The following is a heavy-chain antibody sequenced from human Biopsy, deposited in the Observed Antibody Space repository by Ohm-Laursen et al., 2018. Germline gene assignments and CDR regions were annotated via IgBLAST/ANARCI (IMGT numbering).Heavy chain of an antibody. V-gene: IGHV1-69*06. Sequence: SVKVSCNAPGGTFSNYGVNWVRQAPGQGLEWLGGNIPILGTGNYAQKFQDRVTVAADTSTSTATMELRSLRSDDTAVYYCATKLAGYFHHWGQGTLVIVSS. J-gene: IGHJ1*01. CDR2: NIPILGTG. CDR1: GGTFSNYG. CDR3: ATKLAGYFHH.